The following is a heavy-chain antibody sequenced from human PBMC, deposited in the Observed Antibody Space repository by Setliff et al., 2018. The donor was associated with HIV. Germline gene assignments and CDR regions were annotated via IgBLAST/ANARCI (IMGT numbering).Heavy chain of an antibody. J-gene: IGHJ5*01. CDR3: ARGGNSRAAWFDS. V-gene: IGHV1-46*01. Sequence: ASVKVSCKASGYTFTSYYIHWVRQAPGQGLEWMGRINPSGGSTSYAQKFQGRVTMTRDTSKNQFSLKLSYVTAADTAVYYCARGGNSRAAWFDSWGQGTLVTVSS. CDR2: INPSGGST. D-gene: IGHD5-12*01. CDR1: GYTFTSYY.